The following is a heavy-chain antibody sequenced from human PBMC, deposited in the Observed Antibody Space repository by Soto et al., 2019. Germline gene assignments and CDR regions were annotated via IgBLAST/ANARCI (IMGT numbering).Heavy chain of an antibody. CDR1: GFTFSSYA. Sequence: QVQLEESGGGVVQPGRSLRLSCATSGFTFSSYAMHWVRQAPGKGLEWVAAIWYDGSNNYYADSVKGRFTISKDNSENTLYLQMNSLRAEDTAVYYCAREKDCTSASCYRGHFDYWGQGALVTVSS. CDR2: IWYDGSNN. CDR3: AREKDCTSASCYRGHFDY. V-gene: IGHV3-33*01. J-gene: IGHJ4*02. D-gene: IGHD2-2*01.